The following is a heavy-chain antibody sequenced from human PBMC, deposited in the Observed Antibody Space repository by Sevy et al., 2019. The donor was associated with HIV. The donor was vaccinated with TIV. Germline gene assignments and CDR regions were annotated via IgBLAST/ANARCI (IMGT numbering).Heavy chain of an antibody. CDR2: FDPEDEET. J-gene: IGHJ4*02. D-gene: IGHD3-22*01. V-gene: IGHV1-24*01. CDR1: GYTLTKLA. Sequence: GSVKVSCKVSGYTLTKLAMHWVRQGPGKGLEWMGSFDPEDEETIYAQKFQGRVTMTEDTSTETAYRELSSLRSEDTAVYYCATTKDYYESSGDPFDYWGQGTLVTVSS. CDR3: ATTKDYYESSGDPFDY.